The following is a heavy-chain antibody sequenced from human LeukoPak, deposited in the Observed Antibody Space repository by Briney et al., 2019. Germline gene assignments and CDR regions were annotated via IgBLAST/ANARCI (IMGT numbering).Heavy chain of an antibody. Sequence: PGGSLRLSCAASGFTFSSYWMHWVRQAPGKGLVWVSRINSDGSSTSYPDSVKGRFTISRDKARNTLYLQMNSLRVEETAVYYCASHCSSTSCLDYWGQGTLVTVSS. CDR3: ASHCSSTSCLDY. CDR2: INSDGSST. CDR1: GFTFSSYW. D-gene: IGHD2-2*01. V-gene: IGHV3-74*01. J-gene: IGHJ4*02.